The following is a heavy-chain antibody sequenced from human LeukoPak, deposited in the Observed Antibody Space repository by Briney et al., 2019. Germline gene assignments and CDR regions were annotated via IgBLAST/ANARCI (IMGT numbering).Heavy chain of an antibody. V-gene: IGHV5-51*01. J-gene: IGHJ3*02. CDR3: ASRYYYGSGSGNDAFDI. Sequence: GESLKISCKGSGYSFTSYWIGWVRQMPGKGLEWMGIIYPGDSDTRYSPSFQGQVTVSADKSISTAYLQWSSLKASDTAMYYCASRYYYGSGSGNDAFDIWGQGTMVTVSS. D-gene: IGHD3-10*01. CDR1: GYSFTSYW. CDR2: IYPGDSDT.